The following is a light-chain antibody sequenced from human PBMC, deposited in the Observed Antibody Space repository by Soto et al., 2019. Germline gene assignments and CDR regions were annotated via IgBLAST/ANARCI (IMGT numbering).Light chain of an antibody. CDR2: DAS. J-gene: IGKJ5*01. Sequence: EIVSTQSPVTLSLSPGERATPSCRASQSVSSYLAWYQQKPGQAPRLLIYDASIRATGIPARFSGSGSGTDFTLTISSLETEDFAVYYCQQRYSWPPITFGQGTRLEIK. V-gene: IGKV3-11*01. CDR3: QQRYSWPPIT. CDR1: QSVSSY.